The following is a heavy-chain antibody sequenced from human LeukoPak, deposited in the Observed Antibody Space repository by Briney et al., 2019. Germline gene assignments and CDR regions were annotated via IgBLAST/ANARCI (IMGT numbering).Heavy chain of an antibody. D-gene: IGHD1-20*01. CDR3: ASARITRTTGAGPNWFGP. V-gene: IGHV1-69*04. J-gene: IGHJ5*02. CDR2: IIPILGIA. Sequence: SVKVSCKASGGTFSSYAISWVRQAPGQGLEWMGRIIPILGIANYAQKFQGRVTITADKSTSTAYMELSSLRSEDTAVYYCASARITRTTGAGPNWFGPWGQGTLVTVSS. CDR1: GGTFSSYA.